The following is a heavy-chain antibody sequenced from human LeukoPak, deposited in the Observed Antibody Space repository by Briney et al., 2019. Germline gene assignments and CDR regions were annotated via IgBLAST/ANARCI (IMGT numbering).Heavy chain of an antibody. CDR1: GFTFSSYA. D-gene: IGHD2-2*01. V-gene: IGHV3-30-3*01. CDR2: LSYDGSNK. CDR3: AKGGYCSSTSCYVGWFDP. J-gene: IGHJ5*02. Sequence: GRSLRLSCAASGFTFSSYAIHWVRQAPGKGLEWVAALSYDGSNKFYAGSVKGRFTISRDNSKNTLFLQMNSLRAEDTAVYYCAKGGYCSSTSCYVGWFDPWGQGTLVTVSS.